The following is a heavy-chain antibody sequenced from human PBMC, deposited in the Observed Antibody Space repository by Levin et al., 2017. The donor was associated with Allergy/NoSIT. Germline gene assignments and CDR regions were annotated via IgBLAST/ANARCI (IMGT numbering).Heavy chain of an antibody. J-gene: IGHJ4*02. D-gene: IGHD3-10*01. CDR2: IWYDGSNK. CDR1: GFTFSSYG. CDR3: ARDLSNYYGSGTQDY. Sequence: GESLKISCAASGFTFSSYGMHWVRQAPGKGLEWVAVIWYDGSNKYYADSVKGRFTISRDNSKNTLYLQMNSLRAEDTAVYYCARDLSNYYGSGTQDYWGQGTLVTVSS. V-gene: IGHV3-33*01.